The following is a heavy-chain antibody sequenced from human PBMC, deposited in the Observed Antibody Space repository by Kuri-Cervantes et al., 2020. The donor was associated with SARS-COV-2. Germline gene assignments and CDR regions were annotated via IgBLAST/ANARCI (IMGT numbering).Heavy chain of an antibody. D-gene: IGHD6-19*01. V-gene: IGHV4-61*02. CDR3: ARGIAVAGAKYFDY. CDR1: GGSISSGSDY. J-gene: IGHJ4*02. Sequence: LRLSCTVSGGSISSGSDYWTWIRQPAGKVLEWIGRLYTSGSTNYNPSLKSRVTISADTSKNQFSLNLSSVTAADTAVYYCARGIAVAGAKYFDYWGQGTLVTVSS. CDR2: LYTSGST.